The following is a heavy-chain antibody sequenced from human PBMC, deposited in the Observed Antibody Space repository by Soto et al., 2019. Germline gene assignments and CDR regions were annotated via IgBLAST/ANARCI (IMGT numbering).Heavy chain of an antibody. V-gene: IGHV4-59*01. J-gene: IGHJ5*02. CDR1: GGSINNYY. Sequence: PSETLSLTCTFSGGSINNYYWTWIRQPPGKGLEWIGYVYYTGSTSYNPSLKSRVTISLDTSMNQFSLTLNSVTAADTAMYFCARYSPPKKSYDSNPGWFDPWGQGTLVTVSS. CDR3: ARYSPPKKSYDSNPGWFDP. CDR2: VYYTGST. D-gene: IGHD3-22*01.